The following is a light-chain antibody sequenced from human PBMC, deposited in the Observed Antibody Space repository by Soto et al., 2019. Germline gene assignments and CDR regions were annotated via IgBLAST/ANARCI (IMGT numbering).Light chain of an antibody. CDR2: GNR. J-gene: IGLJ3*02. CDR1: SSNLGAGYD. V-gene: IGLV1-40*01. Sequence: QAVVTQPPSVSGAPGQRVTISCTGNSSNLGAGYDVHWYQQLPGAAPKLVIFGNRNRPSGVPERFSCSKSGTSASLAITGLQAEDEADYYCQAYDYSLTASVFGGGTKLTVL. CDR3: QAYDYSLTASV.